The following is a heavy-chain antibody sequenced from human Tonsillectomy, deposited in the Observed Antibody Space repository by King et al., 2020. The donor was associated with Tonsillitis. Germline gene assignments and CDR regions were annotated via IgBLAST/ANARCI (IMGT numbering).Heavy chain of an antibody. CDR1: GGSISSYY. CDR3: ARDKVCSGYYCAYGMDV. V-gene: IGHV4-59*01. D-gene: IGHD3-22*01. J-gene: IGHJ6*02. CDR2: INYSGST. Sequence: QLQESGPGLVKPSETLSLTCTVSGGSISSYYWNWIRQPPGKGLEWIGYINYSGSTNYNPSLKSRVTISGDTSKKQLSLKLSSVTAADTAVYYCARDKVCSGYYCAYGMDVWGQGTTVTVSS.